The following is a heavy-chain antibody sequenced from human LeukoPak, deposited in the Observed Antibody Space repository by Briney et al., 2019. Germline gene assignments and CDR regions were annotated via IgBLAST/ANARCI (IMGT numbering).Heavy chain of an antibody. Sequence: GDSLKISCKGSGYSFTTYWIAWVRQMPGKGLEWMGIIYPRDSDTRYSPSFQGQVTISADKSISTAYLQWSSLKASDTAMYYCARSLYSSSSGGWFDPWGQGTLVTVSS. CDR2: IYPRDSDT. V-gene: IGHV5-51*01. D-gene: IGHD6-6*01. CDR3: ARSLYSSSSGGWFDP. CDR1: GYSFTTYW. J-gene: IGHJ5*02.